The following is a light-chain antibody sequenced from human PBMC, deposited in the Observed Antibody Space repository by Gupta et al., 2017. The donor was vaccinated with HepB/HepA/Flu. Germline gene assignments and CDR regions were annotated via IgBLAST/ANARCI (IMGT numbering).Light chain of an antibody. J-gene: IGKJ2*03. CDR3: LQYDSMPRS. Sequence: DIQMTQSPSSLSASVGDRVTVTCRASQSISRYLNWFQQKPGKAPKLLIYAASILQSGVPSRFSASRSGADFTLTISSLQPEDFATYYCLQYDSMPRSFGPGTKME. CDR2: AAS. CDR1: QSISRY. V-gene: IGKV1-39*01.